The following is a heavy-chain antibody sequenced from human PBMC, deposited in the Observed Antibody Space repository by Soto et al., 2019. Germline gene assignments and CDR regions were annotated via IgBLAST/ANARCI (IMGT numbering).Heavy chain of an antibody. CDR2: ISGSGGST. J-gene: IGHJ4*02. V-gene: IGHV3-23*01. CDR3: ANDYDSSGYFDY. CDR1: GFTFSSYA. D-gene: IGHD3-22*01. Sequence: GGSLRLSCGASGFTFSSYAMSLVRQAPGKGLEWVSTISGSGGSTYYADSVKGRFTISRDNSKNTLYLQMNSLRAEDTAVYYCANDYDSSGYFDYWGQGTLVTVSS.